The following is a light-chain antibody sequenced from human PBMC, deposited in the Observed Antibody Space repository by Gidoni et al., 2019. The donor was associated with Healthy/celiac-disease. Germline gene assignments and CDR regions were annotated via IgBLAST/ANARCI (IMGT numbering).Light chain of an antibody. CDR1: QSISSW. J-gene: IGKJ1*01. CDR3: QRYNSYWT. CDR2: KAS. Sequence: DIQMTQSPSTLSASEGDRVTITCRASQSISSWLAWYQQKPGKAPKLLIYKASSLESGVPSRFSGSGSGTEFTLTISSLQPDDFATYYCQRYNSYWTFGQGTKVEIK. V-gene: IGKV1-5*03.